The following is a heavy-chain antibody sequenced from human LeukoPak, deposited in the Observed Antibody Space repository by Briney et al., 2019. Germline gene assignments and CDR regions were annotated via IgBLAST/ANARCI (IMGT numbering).Heavy chain of an antibody. Sequence: GGTLRLSCATSGFPFSAYDMHWVRQAPGKGLEWVSAFGSAGDTYYPGAVKGRFTISRDYAKNSLFLQMNNLIAGDTAVYFCVRGALPGDNWYFDLWGRGTLVTVSS. J-gene: IGHJ2*01. CDR3: VRGALPGDNWYFDL. CDR1: GFPFSAYD. CDR2: FGSAGDT. V-gene: IGHV3-13*01.